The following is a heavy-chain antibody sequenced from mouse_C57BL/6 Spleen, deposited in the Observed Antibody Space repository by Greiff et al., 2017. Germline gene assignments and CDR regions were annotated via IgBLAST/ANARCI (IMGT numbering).Heavy chain of an antibody. CDR1: GYTFTSYW. V-gene: IGHV1-64*01. CDR3: ARCGAQATYDY. J-gene: IGHJ2*01. Sequence: QVQLQQPGAELVKPGASVKLSCKASGYTFTSYWMHWVKQRPGQGLEWIGMIHPNSGSTNYNEKFKSKATLTVDKSSSTAYMQLSRLTSEDAAVYYCARCGAQATYDYWGQGTTLTVSS. CDR2: IHPNSGST. D-gene: IGHD3-2*02.